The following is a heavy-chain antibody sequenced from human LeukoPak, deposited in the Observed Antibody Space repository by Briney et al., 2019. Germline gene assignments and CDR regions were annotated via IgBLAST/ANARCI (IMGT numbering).Heavy chain of an antibody. CDR2: VSGSGGKT. J-gene: IGHJ4*02. D-gene: IGHD2-15*01. CDR3: ARGRIAPDY. CDR1: GFTFSDYG. V-gene: IGHV3-23*01. Sequence: GGSLRLSCAVSGFTFSDYGMSWVRQAPGKGLEWVSGVSGSGGKTYYADSVKGRFTISRGNSKNTVYLQMSSLRVEDTAVYYCARGRIAPDYWGQGTLVSVSS.